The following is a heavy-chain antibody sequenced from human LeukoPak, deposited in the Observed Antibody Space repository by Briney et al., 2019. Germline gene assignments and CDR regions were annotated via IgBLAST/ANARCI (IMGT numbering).Heavy chain of an antibody. CDR1: GFTFSNYA. CDR3: AGDLDYDIMTGYYVVLVSRFDP. J-gene: IGHJ5*02. Sequence: GGSLRLSCAASGFTFSNYAMSWVRQAPGKGLEWVSGISGGGGSTYYADSVKGRFTISRDNSKNTLYLQTNSLRSEDTAMYYCAGDLDYDIMTGYYVVLVSRFDPWGQGTLVIVSS. CDR2: ISGGGGST. D-gene: IGHD3-9*01. V-gene: IGHV3-23*01.